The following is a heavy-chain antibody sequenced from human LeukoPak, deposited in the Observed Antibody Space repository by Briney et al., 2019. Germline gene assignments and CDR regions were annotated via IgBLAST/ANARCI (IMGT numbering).Heavy chain of an antibody. CDR2: ISYDGSNK. CDR1: GFTFSSYG. D-gene: IGHD1-26*01. CDR3: AKDLFAMTQWEQLGY. Sequence: GGSLRLSCAASGFTFSSYGMHWVSQAPGKGLEWVAVISYDGSNKYYADSVKGRFTISRDNSKNTLYLQMNSLRAEDTAVYYCAKDLFAMTQWEQLGYWGQGTLVTVSS. V-gene: IGHV3-30*18. J-gene: IGHJ4*02.